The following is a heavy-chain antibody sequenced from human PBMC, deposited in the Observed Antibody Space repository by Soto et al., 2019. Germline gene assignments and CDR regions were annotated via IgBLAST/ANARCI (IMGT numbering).Heavy chain of an antibody. V-gene: IGHV3-74*01. CDR2: INSDGSST. CDR1: GFTFSSYW. D-gene: IGHD6-13*01. Sequence: EVQLVESGGGLVQPGGSLRLSCAASGFTFSSYWMHWVRQAPGKGLVWVSRINSDGSSTSYADSVKGRFTISRDNAKNMLYLQMNSLRAEDTAVYYCARDPGSSWYYYGMDVWGQGTTVTVSS. CDR3: ARDPGSSWYYYGMDV. J-gene: IGHJ6*02.